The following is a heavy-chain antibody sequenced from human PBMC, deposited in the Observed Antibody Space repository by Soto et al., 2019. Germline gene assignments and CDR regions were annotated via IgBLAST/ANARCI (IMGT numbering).Heavy chain of an antibody. CDR3: ARRYMNCSGGSCYPYYFDY. CDR1: GYSFNKYW. D-gene: IGHD2-15*01. J-gene: IGHJ4*02. Sequence: GAEVKKPGESLKISCKGSGYSFNKYWIGWVRQMPGKGLEWMGIIYPDDSDTRYSPSFQGQVIISVDKSINTAYLQWSSLKASDTAVYYCARRYMNCSGGSCYPYYFDYWGQGTLVTVSS. CDR2: IYPDDSDT. V-gene: IGHV5-51*03.